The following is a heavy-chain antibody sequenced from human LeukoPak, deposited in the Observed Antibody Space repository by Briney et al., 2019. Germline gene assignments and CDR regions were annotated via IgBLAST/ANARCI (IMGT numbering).Heavy chain of an antibody. CDR3: ARDPRGYYDTLLYAFDI. CDR2: IIPILGIA. V-gene: IGHV1-69*04. J-gene: IGHJ3*02. Sequence: SVKVSCKASGGTFSSYAISWVRQAPGQGLEWMGRIIPILGIANYAQKFQGRVTITADKSTSTAYMELSSLRSEDTAVYYCARDPRGYYDTLLYAFDIWGQGTMVTVSS. D-gene: IGHD3-22*01. CDR1: GGTFSSYA.